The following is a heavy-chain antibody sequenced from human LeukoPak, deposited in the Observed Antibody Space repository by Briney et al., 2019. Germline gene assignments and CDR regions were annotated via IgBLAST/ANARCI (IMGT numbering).Heavy chain of an antibody. J-gene: IGHJ4*02. CDR1: GGTFSSYA. CDR3: ARDINCSGGSCYEARFD. Sequence: ASVKVSCTASGGTFSSYAISWVRQAPGQGLEWMGGIIPIFGTANYAQKFQGRVTITVDESTSTAYMELSSLRSEDTAVYYCARDINCSGGSCYEARFDWGQGTLVTVSS. CDR2: IIPIFGTA. D-gene: IGHD2-15*01. V-gene: IGHV1-69*13.